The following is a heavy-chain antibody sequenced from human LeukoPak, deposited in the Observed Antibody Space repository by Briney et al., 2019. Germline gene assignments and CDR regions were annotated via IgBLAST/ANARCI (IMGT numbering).Heavy chain of an antibody. CDR1: GGSISSSSYY. D-gene: IGHD4-23*01. J-gene: IGHJ3*01. Sequence: SETLSLTCTVSGGSISSSSYYWGWIRQPPGKGLEWIGSIYYSGSTYYNPSLKSRVTTSVDTSKNQFSLKLSSVTAADTAVYYCARPSHGGDSGYSWGQGTMVTVSS. V-gene: IGHV4-39*01. CDR3: ARPSHGGDSGYS. CDR2: IYYSGST.